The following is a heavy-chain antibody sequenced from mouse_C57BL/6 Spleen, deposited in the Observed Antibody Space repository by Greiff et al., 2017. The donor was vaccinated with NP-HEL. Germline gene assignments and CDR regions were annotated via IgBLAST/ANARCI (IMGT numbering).Heavy chain of an antibody. CDR1: GYAFSSYW. Sequence: VQLQQSGAELVKPGASVKISCKASGYAFSSYWMNWVKQRPGKGLEWIGQIYPGDGDTNYNGKFKGKATLTADKSSSTAYMQLSSLTSDDSAVYFCTRGNYGSTRYFDVWGTGTTVTVSS. CDR2: IYPGDGDT. J-gene: IGHJ1*03. V-gene: IGHV1-80*01. CDR3: TRGNYGSTRYFDV. D-gene: IGHD1-1*01.